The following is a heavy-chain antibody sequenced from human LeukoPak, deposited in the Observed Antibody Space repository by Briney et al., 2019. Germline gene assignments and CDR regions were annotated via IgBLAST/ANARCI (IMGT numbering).Heavy chain of an antibody. Sequence: ASVKVSCKASGYTFTGYYMHWVRQAPGQGLEWMGWINPNSGGTNYAQKFQGWVTMTRDTSISTAYMELSRLRSDDTAVYYCARGQYCSSTSCYERFFDYWGQGTLVTVSS. CDR2: INPNSGGT. CDR3: ARGQYCSSTSCYERFFDY. V-gene: IGHV1-2*04. J-gene: IGHJ4*02. CDR1: GYTFTGYY. D-gene: IGHD2-2*01.